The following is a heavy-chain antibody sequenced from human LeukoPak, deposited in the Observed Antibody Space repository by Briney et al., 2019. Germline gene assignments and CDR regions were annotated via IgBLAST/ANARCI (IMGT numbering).Heavy chain of an antibody. D-gene: IGHD3-22*01. V-gene: IGHV4-39*07. Sequence: SETLSLTCTVSGGSISSSSYYWGWIRQPPGKGLEWIGSIYYSGSTYYNPSLKSRVTISVDTSKNQFSLKLSSVTAADTAVYYCARVDSSGYHFCNYFDYWGQGTLVTVSS. CDR3: ARVDSSGYHFCNYFDY. CDR1: GGSISSSSYY. CDR2: IYYSGST. J-gene: IGHJ4*02.